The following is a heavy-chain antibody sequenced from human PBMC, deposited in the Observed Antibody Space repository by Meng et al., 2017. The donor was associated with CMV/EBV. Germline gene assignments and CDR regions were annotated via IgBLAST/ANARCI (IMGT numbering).Heavy chain of an antibody. CDR2: IYNTGST. V-gene: IGHV4-61*01. CDR1: GASVATDSYY. Sequence: GSLRLSCTVSGASVATDSYYWGWIRQPPGKGLEWIGYIYNTGSTKYNSSLQTRVTVSVDTPKNQFSLKLSSVTAADTATYYCARETVSASGGIDPWGRGTLVTVSS. J-gene: IGHJ5*02. CDR3: ARETVSASGGIDP. D-gene: IGHD2/OR15-2a*01.